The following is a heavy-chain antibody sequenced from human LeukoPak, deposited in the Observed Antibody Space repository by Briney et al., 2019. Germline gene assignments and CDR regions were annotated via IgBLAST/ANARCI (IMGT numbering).Heavy chain of an antibody. CDR1: GYTFTSYG. CDR3: ARAIYSYGSIWFDP. D-gene: IGHD5-18*01. J-gene: IGHJ5*02. CDR2: ISAYNGNT. V-gene: IGHV1-18*01. Sequence: ASVKVSCKASGYTFTSYGISWVRQAPGQGLEWMGWISAYNGNTNYAQKFQGRVTMTRDTSISTAHMELSRLRSDDTAVYYCARAIYSYGSIWFDPWGQGTLVTVSS.